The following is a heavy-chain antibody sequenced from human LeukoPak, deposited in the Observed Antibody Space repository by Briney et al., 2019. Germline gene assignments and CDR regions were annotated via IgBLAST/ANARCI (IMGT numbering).Heavy chain of an antibody. D-gene: IGHD3-22*01. CDR3: ARVLRVVVIKGDAFDI. CDR1: GFTFSSYS. Sequence: GGSLRLSCAASGFTFSSYSMNWVRQAPGKGLEWVSYISSSSSTIYYADSVKGRFTISRDNAKSSLYLQMNSLRAEDTAVYYCARVLRVVVIKGDAFDIWGQGTMVTVSS. CDR2: ISSSSSTI. J-gene: IGHJ3*02. V-gene: IGHV3-48*04.